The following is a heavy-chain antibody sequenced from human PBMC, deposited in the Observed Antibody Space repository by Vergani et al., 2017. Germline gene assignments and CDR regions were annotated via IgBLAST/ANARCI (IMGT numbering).Heavy chain of an antibody. CDR1: GGSISSSNW. J-gene: IGHJ5*02. V-gene: IGHV4-4*03. Sequence: QVQLQESGPGLVKPPGTLSLTCAVSGGSISSSNWWSWVRQPPGKGLEWIGEIYHSGSTNYNPSLKSRVTISVDKSKNQFSLKLSSVTAADTAVYYCARKYYYGSGGYYHGGWFDPWGQGTLVTVSS. CDR2: IYHSGST. D-gene: IGHD3-10*01. CDR3: ARKYYYGSGGYYHGGWFDP.